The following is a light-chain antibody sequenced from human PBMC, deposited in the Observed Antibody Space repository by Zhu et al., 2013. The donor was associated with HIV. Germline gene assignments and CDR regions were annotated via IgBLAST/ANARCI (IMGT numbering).Light chain of an antibody. Sequence: IQLTQSPSSLSASVGDRVTITCRASEGIASYLAWYQQKPGKAPNLLIYGASTLQTGVPSRFSGSGSGTDFTLTINSLQPEDFATYYCHQVHSYPPTFGPRAKVDI. J-gene: IGKJ3*01. CDR1: EGIASY. CDR2: GAS. CDR3: HQVHSYPPT. V-gene: IGKV1-9*01.